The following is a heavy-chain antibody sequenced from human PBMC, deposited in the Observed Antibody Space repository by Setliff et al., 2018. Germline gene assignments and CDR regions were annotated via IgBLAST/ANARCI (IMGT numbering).Heavy chain of an antibody. Sequence: ASVKVSCKASGYTFTSYGFSWVRQAPGQGLEWMGWISAYNGNTNYGQKYQGRVTMSTDTSMNTVYMELRSLRSDDTAVYFCVREYSGGGLMWGQGTMVTVSS. CDR1: GYTFTSYG. D-gene: IGHD6-19*01. V-gene: IGHV1-18*01. CDR2: ISAYNGNT. J-gene: IGHJ3*01. CDR3: VREYSGGGLM.